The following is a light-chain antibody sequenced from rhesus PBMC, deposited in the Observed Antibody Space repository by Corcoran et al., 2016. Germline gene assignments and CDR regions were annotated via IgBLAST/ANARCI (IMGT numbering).Light chain of an antibody. CDR3: GQGTHWPPYS. CDR2: KVS. Sequence: DVVMTQSPLSLPITPGQPASISCRSGQSLVHSNGNTYLSWYQQKPGQPPRLLLYKVSNRDSGAPDRFSGRGAGTYFTLKISRVEAEDVGVYYCGQGTHWPPYSFGQGTKVEIK. J-gene: IGKJ2*01. CDR1: QSLVHSNGNTY. V-gene: IGKV2-64*01.